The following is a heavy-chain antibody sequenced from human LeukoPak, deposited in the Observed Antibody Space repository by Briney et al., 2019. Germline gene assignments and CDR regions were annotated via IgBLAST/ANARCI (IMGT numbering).Heavy chain of an antibody. V-gene: IGHV4-39*07. J-gene: IGHJ4*02. CDR2: IFYSGST. D-gene: IGHD1-26*01. CDR3: ARESGAFCPFGF. CDR1: GGSISSSSYY. Sequence: PSETLSLTRNASGGSISSSSYYWGRIRQPPGQGLEWIGSIFYSGSTYYNPSLKSRVSMSIDNSKNQLSLKLTSVTAADTAIYYCARESGAFCPFGFWGQGTLVTVSS.